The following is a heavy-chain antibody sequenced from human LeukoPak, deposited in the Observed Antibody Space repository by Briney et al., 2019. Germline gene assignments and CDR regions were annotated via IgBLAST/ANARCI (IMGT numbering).Heavy chain of an antibody. Sequence: ASVKVSCKASGGTFSSYAISWVRQAPGQGLEWMGRINPILGIANYAQKFQGRVTITADKSTSTAYMELSSLRSEDTAVYYCARLMKVPGIAAAGTGIDAFDIWGQGTMVTVSS. CDR3: ARLMKVPGIAAAGTGIDAFDI. V-gene: IGHV1-69*04. CDR2: INPILGIA. CDR1: GGTFSSYA. J-gene: IGHJ3*02. D-gene: IGHD6-13*01.